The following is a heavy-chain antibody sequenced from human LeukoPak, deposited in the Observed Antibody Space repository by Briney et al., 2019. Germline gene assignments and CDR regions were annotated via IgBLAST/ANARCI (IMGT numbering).Heavy chain of an antibody. CDR2: ISAYNGNT. CDR3: ASSKWSAGGDYYHYMDV. CDR1: GYTFTSYG. J-gene: IGHJ6*03. V-gene: IGHV1-18*01. Sequence: ASVKVSCKASGYTFTSYGISWVRQAPGQGLEWMGWISAYNGNTNYAQKLQGRVTMTTDTSTSTAYMELRSLRSDDTAMYYCASSKWSAGGDYYHYMDVWGKGTTVTVSS. D-gene: IGHD6-13*01.